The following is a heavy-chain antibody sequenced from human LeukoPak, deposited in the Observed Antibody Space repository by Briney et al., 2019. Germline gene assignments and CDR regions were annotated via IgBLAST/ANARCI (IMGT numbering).Heavy chain of an antibody. CDR2: ISTDESST. J-gene: IGHJ4*02. CDR3: AKDPTGYYYDSSGYLLPDY. Sequence: SGGSLRLSCAASGFTFSIFWMHWVRQAPGKGLVWVSRISTDESSTSYADSVKGRFTISRYNAKNTLYLQMNSLRAEDTAVYYCAKDPTGYYYDSSGYLLPDYWGQGTLVTVSS. V-gene: IGHV3-74*01. CDR1: GFTFSIFW. D-gene: IGHD3-22*01.